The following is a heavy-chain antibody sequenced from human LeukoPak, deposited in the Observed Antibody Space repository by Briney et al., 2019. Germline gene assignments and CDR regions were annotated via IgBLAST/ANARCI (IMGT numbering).Heavy chain of an antibody. J-gene: IGHJ6*03. CDR1: GGSISSSSYY. V-gene: IGHV4-39*01. CDR3: ASGGDTPYYYYYMDV. CDR2: IYYSEST. Sequence: SETLSLTCTVSGGSISSSSYYWGWIRQPPGKGLEWIGSIYYSESTYYNPSLKSRVTISVDTSKNQFSLKLSSVTAADTAVYYCASGGDTPYYYYYMDVWGKGTTVTVSS. D-gene: IGHD2-15*01.